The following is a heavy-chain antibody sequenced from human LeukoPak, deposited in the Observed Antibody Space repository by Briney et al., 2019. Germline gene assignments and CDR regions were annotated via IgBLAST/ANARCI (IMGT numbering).Heavy chain of an antibody. J-gene: IGHJ4*02. CDR1: GYSFISYW. CDR3: ARGYCSSTSCEDY. V-gene: IGHV5-51*01. Sequence: GESLKISCKGSGYSFISYWIGWVRQMPGKGLEWMGIIFPGDSDTRYSPSFQGRVTISADKSISTAYLQWSSLKASDTAMYYCARGYCSSTSCEDYWGQGTLVTVSS. CDR2: IFPGDSDT. D-gene: IGHD2-2*01.